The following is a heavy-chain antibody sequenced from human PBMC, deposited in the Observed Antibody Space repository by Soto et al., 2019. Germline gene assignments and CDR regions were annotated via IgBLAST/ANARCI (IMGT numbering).Heavy chain of an antibody. D-gene: IGHD3-3*01. CDR1: GYTFTSSG. J-gene: IGHJ4*02. CDR3: ARVNDFWSGYYTGMSIELYYFDY. Sequence: ASLKASCKASGYTFTSSGISWVRQAPGQGLEWMGWISAYNGNTNYAQKLQGRVTMTTDTSTNTAYMELRSLRSDDTAVYHCARVNDFWSGYYTGMSIELYYFDYWGQGTLVTVSS. V-gene: IGHV1-18*01. CDR2: ISAYNGNT.